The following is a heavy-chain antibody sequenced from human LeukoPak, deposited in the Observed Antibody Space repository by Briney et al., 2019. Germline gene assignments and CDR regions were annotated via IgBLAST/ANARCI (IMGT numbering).Heavy chain of an antibody. D-gene: IGHD3-22*01. CDR2: ISGGVGTT. Sequence: GGSLRLSCAASGFTFSSYGMHWVRQAPGKGLEWVSGISGGVGTTYYVDSVKGRFTISRDNSKNTLFLQMNSLRAEDTAVYYCATKVVTDAFDIWGQGTMVTVSS. CDR3: ATKVVTDAFDI. V-gene: IGHV3-23*01. CDR1: GFTFSSYG. J-gene: IGHJ3*02.